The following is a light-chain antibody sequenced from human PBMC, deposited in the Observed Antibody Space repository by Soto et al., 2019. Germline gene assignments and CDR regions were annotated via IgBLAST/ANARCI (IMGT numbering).Light chain of an antibody. V-gene: IGKV1-5*01. CDR1: PSISTW. J-gene: IGKJ2*01. CDR3: QQYNTYPHT. CDR2: DAS. Sequence: DIQMTQSPSTLSASIGDRVTVTCRASPSISTWLAWYQQKPGKAPNLLLYDASSLESGVPSRFSGRGSRTEFTLTISSLQADDFATYYCQQYNTYPHTFGQGSKLEIK.